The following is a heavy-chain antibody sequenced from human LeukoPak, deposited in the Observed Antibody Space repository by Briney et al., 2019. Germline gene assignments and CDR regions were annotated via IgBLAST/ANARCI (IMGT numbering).Heavy chain of an antibody. V-gene: IGHV4-59*01. Sequence: SETLSLTCTVSGGSISSYYWSWIRQPPGEGLEWIGYIYFSGSTNYNPSLKSRVTISVDTSKNQFSLRLSSVTAADTAAYYCARVEEGYGSGRRENYYYYYMDVWGKGTTVTISS. CDR1: GGSISSYY. J-gene: IGHJ6*03. D-gene: IGHD3-10*01. CDR2: IYFSGST. CDR3: ARVEEGYGSGRRENYYYYYMDV.